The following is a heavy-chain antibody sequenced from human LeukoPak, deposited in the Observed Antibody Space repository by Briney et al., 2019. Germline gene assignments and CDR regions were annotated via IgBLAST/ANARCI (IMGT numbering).Heavy chain of an antibody. CDR3: TTTAYDFWSGYRDY. CDR1: GFTFSNAW. CDR2: IKSKTDGGTT. V-gene: IGHV3-15*01. D-gene: IGHD3-3*01. Sequence: GGSLRLSCAASGFTFSNAWMSWVRQAPGKGLEWVGRIKSKTDGGTTDYAAPVKGTFTISRDDSKNTLYLQMNSLKTGDTAVYYCTTTAYDFWSGYRDYWGQGTLVTVSS. J-gene: IGHJ4*02.